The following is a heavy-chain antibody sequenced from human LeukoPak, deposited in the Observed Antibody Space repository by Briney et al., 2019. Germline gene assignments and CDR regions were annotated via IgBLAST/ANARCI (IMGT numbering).Heavy chain of an antibody. J-gene: IGHJ2*01. CDR2: INSDGSST. CDR3: ARDRGSNWYFDL. Sequence: GGSLRLSCAASGFTFSGYWMHWVRQTPGKGLVWVSRINSDGSSTSYADSVKGRFTISRDNAKNTLYLQMNSLRAEDTAVYYCARDRGSNWYFDLWGRGTLVTVSS. CDR1: GFTFSGYW. V-gene: IGHV3-74*01.